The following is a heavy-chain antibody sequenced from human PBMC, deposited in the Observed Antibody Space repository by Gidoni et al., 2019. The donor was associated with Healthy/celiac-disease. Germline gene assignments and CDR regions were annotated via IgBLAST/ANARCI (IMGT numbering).Heavy chain of an antibody. V-gene: IGHV3-23*01. CDR1: GFTFSSYA. CDR3: AKDPHSSSWYDYYYYYGMDV. CDR2: ISCSGGST. J-gene: IGHJ6*02. Sequence: EVQLLESGGGLVHPGGSLRLSCAASGFTFSSYAISWVRQAPGKGLEWGSAISCSGGSTYYADSVKGRFTISRDNSKNTLYLQMNSLRAEDTAVYYCAKDPHSSSWYDYYYYYGMDVWGQGTTVTVSS. D-gene: IGHD6-13*01.